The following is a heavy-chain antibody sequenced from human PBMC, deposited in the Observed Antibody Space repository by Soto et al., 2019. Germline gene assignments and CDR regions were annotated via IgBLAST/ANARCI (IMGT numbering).Heavy chain of an antibody. CDR3: AGDQGPTYLAV. Sequence: QVQLVESGGGLVKPGGSLRLSCAASGFTFSDSFMSWSRQTPGKGLEWLSYISGRDGSSYYADSVRGRFTISRDNAKNSVYLQTNSLRAEDTAVYYCAGDQGPTYLAVWGTGTTVTVS. J-gene: IGHJ6*03. CDR1: GFTFSDSF. V-gene: IGHV3-11*01. CDR2: ISGRDGSS.